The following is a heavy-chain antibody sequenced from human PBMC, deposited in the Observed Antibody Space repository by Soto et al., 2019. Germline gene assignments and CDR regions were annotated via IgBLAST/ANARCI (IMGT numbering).Heavy chain of an antibody. CDR2: IYYSGST. Sequence: QVQLQESGPGLVKPSETLSLTCTVSGGSISSYYWSWIRQPPGKGLEWIGYIYYSGSTNYNPSLTSRSTISVAPSNTPFSLTLSSVTAAHTAVYYCASRPLPGYSSAGSCYSNSYFDLWGRGTLVTVSS. V-gene: IGHV4-59*08. CDR1: GGSISSYY. CDR3: ASRPLPGYSSAGSCYSNSYFDL. J-gene: IGHJ2*01. D-gene: IGHD2-15*01.